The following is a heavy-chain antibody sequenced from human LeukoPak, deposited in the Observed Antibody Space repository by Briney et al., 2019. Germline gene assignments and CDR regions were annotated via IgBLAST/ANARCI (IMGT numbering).Heavy chain of an antibody. CDR3: ARGGERYFYESSAYYPEYFHH. J-gene: IGHJ1*01. D-gene: IGHD3-22*01. Sequence: GSLRLSCAASGFTFSSFSMNWVRQPPGKGLEWIGEINHSGSTNYKPSLKSRVTLSVDTSKNQFSLKLSSVTAADTAVYYCARGGERYFYESSAYYPEYFHHWGQGTLVTVSS. CDR2: INHSGST. V-gene: IGHV4-34*01. CDR1: GFTFSSFS.